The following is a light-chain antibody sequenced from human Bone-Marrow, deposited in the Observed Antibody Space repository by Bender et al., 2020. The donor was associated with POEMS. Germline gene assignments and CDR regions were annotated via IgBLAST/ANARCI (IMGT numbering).Light chain of an antibody. J-gene: IGLJ3*02. CDR1: SRDFGNYNF. Sequence: QSALTQPASVSGSPGHSITISCTGTSRDFGNYNFVSWYQQHPGKAPKLMIYEVSNRPSGVSNRFSGSKSGNTASLTISGLQAEDEADYYCSSYTSTNTWVFGGGTKLTVL. V-gene: IGLV2-14*01. CDR3: SSYTSTNTWV. CDR2: EVS.